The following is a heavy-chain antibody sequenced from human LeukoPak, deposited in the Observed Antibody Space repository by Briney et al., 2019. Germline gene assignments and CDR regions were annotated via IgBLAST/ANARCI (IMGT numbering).Heavy chain of an antibody. D-gene: IGHD3-22*01. CDR2: ISAYNGNT. Sequence: GASVKVSCKASGHTFTSYGISWVRQAPGQGLEWMGWISAYNGNTNYAQKLQGRVTMTTDTSTSTAYMELRSLRSDDTAVYYCARSPAYYDSSGYYFYYYYYGMDVWGQGTTVTVSS. V-gene: IGHV1-18*01. CDR1: GHTFTSYG. CDR3: ARSPAYYDSSGYYFYYYYYGMDV. J-gene: IGHJ6*02.